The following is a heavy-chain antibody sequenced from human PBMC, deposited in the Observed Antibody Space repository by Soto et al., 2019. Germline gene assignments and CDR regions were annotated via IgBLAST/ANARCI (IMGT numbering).Heavy chain of an antibody. CDR3: AKKTFGMYPFDH. J-gene: IGHJ4*02. CDR1: RFTFSNYP. CDR2: ISNDELTK. D-gene: IGHD3-3*01. V-gene: IGHV3-23*01. Sequence: GGSLRLSCVGSRFTFSNYPMTWVRQAPGKGLEWVSVISNDELTKYYADSVRGRCTISRDNSKTTLYLQMDSLRAEDTAVYYCAKKTFGMYPFDHWGPGT.